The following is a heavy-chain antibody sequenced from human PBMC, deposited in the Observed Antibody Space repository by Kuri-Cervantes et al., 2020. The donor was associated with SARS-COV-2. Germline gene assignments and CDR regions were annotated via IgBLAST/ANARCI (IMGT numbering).Heavy chain of an antibody. CDR2: ISAYNGYT. CDR3: AREGDYSDFRRPNYYYYYMDV. CDR1: GYNSNVYG. J-gene: IGHJ6*03. V-gene: IGHV1-18*01. Sequence: ASVKVSCKTFGYNSNVYGVTWVRQAPGQGLEWMGWISAYNGYTIYAQKLQGRVTMTTDTSTTTAYMELRSLRSDDTAVYYCAREGDYSDFRRPNYYYYYMDVWGKGTTVTVSS. D-gene: IGHD4-11*01.